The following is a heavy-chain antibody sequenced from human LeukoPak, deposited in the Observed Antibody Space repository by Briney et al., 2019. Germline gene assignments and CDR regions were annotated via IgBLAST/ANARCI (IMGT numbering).Heavy chain of an antibody. D-gene: IGHD3-3*01. V-gene: IGHV7-4-1*02. CDR3: ASGKDYDFWSGYYYYYYYGMDV. CDR1: GYTFTSYA. J-gene: IGHJ6*02. Sequence: ASVKVSCKASGYTFTSYAMSWVRQAPGQGLEWMGWINTNTGNPTYAQGFTGRFVFSLDTSASTAYLQISSLKAEDTAVYYCASGKDYDFWSGYYYYYYYGMDVWGQGTTVTVSS. CDR2: INTNTGNP.